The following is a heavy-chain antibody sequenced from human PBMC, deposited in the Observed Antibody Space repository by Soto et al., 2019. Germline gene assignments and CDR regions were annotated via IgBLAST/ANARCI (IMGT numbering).Heavy chain of an antibody. J-gene: IGHJ4*02. V-gene: IGHV4-34*01. CDR3: ARGATMVRGVIKPPYFDY. Sequence: SETLSLTCAVYGGSFRGYYWSWIRQPPGKGLEWIGEINHSGSTNYNPSLKSRVTISVDTSKNQFSLKLSSVTAADTTVYYCARGATMVRGVIKPPYFDYWGQGTLVTVSS. CDR1: GGSFRGYY. D-gene: IGHD3-10*01. CDR2: INHSGST.